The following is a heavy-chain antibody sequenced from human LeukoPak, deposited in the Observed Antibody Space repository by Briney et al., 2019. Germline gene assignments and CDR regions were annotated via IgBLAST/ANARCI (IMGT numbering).Heavy chain of an antibody. CDR2: IKQDGSEK. CDR3: ARYSGNPASCEY. J-gene: IGHJ4*02. D-gene: IGHD1-26*01. V-gene: IGHV3-7*01. CDR1: GFILSSYW. Sequence: PGGSLRLSCAASGFILSSYWMSWVRQAPGKGLEWVANIKQDGSEKHYVDSVKGRFTISRDNAKNSLYLQMNSLRAEDTGVYYCARYSGNPASCEYWGQGTLVTVSS.